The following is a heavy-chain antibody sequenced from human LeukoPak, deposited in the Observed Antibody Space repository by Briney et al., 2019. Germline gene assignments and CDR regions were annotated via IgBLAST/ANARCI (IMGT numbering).Heavy chain of an antibody. J-gene: IGHJ6*02. CDR3: AKGSLTTLTTPVVH. Sequence: GGSLRLSCAASGFTFDDYAMHWVRQAPGKGLEWVSGISWNSGSIGYADSVKGRFTISRDNAKNSLYLQMNSLRAEDTALYYCAKGSLTTLTTPVVHWGQGTTVTVSS. V-gene: IGHV3-9*01. CDR2: ISWNSGSI. D-gene: IGHD4-17*01. CDR1: GFTFDDYA.